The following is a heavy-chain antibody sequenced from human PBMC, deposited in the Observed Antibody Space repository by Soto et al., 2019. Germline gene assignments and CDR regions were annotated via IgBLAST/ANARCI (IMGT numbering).Heavy chain of an antibody. CDR1: PYTLGNYG. CDR2: LSADNSKT. Sequence: QIRVVQSATEMRKPGASVRLSCKASPYTLGNYGIIWVRQAPGQGLEWLGWLSADNSKTTSAHSVQGIVSLTTDTSRTTAFLELRSLTSDDTAIYYCALASFGDYHFDYGLDVWCQGTTVVVSS. D-gene: IGHD4-17*01. CDR3: ALASFGDYHFDYGLDV. V-gene: IGHV1-18*01. J-gene: IGHJ6*02.